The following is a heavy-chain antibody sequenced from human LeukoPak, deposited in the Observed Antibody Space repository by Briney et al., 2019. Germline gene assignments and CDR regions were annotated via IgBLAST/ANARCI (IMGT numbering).Heavy chain of an antibody. D-gene: IGHD6-19*01. CDR2: INPSSGGT. V-gene: IGHV1-2*02. Sequence: GASVKVSCKASGYTFTGYYMHWVRQAPGQGLEWMGWINPSSGGTNYAQKFQGRVTMTRNTSISTAYMELSSLRSDDTAVYYCARDLKMGYSSGRYSWGTGSSNDYWGQGTLVTVSS. J-gene: IGHJ4*02. CDR1: GYTFTGYY. CDR3: ARDLKMGYSSGRYSWGTGSSNDY.